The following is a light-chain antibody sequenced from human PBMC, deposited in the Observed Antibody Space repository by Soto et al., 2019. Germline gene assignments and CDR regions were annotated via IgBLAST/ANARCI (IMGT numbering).Light chain of an antibody. Sequence: EIVMTQSPSTLSVSPLERATLSRRASQSVSSNLAWYQQKPGQAPRLLIYGASTRATGIPARFSGSGSGTEFTLTISSLQSEDFAVYYCQQYNNWPPAFGQGTKVDIK. V-gene: IGKV3-15*01. CDR1: QSVSSN. CDR3: QQYNNWPPA. CDR2: GAS. J-gene: IGKJ1*01.